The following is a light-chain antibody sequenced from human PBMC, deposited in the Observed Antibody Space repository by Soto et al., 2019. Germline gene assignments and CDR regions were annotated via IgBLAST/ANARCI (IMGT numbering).Light chain of an antibody. Sequence: DIVMTQSPDSLAVSLGERATINCKSSQSVLYSSNNENSLAWYQQKPGQPPKLLIYWAPTRESGVPDRFSGGGSGTDFTLTISSLQAEDVAVYYCQQYYSVPPTFGQGTKVEI. CDR3: QQYYSVPPT. CDR2: WAP. J-gene: IGKJ1*01. CDR1: QSVLYSSNNENS. V-gene: IGKV4-1*01.